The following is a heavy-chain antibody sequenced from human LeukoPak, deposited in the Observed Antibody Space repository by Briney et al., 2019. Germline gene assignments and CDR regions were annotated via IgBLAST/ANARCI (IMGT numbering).Heavy chain of an antibody. CDR2: ISWNSGSI. V-gene: IGHV3-9*01. CDR1: GFTFDDYA. Sequence: GRSLRPSCAASGFTFDDYAMHWVRQAPGKGLEWVSGISWNSGSIGYADSVKGRFTISRDNAKNSLYLQMNSLRAEDTALYYCAKDKFPGAVAEVAFDYWGQGTLVTVSS. J-gene: IGHJ4*02. D-gene: IGHD6-19*01. CDR3: AKDKFPGAVAEVAFDY.